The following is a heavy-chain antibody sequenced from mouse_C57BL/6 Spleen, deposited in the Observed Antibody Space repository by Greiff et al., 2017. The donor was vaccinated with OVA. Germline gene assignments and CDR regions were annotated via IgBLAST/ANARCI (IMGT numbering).Heavy chain of an antibody. J-gene: IGHJ2*01. D-gene: IGHD1-1*01. CDR1: GYTFTSYW. V-gene: IGHV1-69*01. CDR2: IDPSDSYT. CDR3: ARCSYYYGSISPFDY. Sequence: QVQLQQPGAELVMPGASVKLSCKASGYTFTSYWMHWVKQRPGQGLEWIGEIDPSDSYTNYNQKFKGKSTLTVDKSSSTAYMQISSLTSEDSAVYYCARCSYYYGSISPFDYWGQGTTLTVSS.